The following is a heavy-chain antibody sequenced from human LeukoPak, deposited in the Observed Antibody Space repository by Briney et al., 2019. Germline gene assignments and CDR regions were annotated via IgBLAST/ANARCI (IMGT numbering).Heavy chain of an antibody. D-gene: IGHD5-18*01. CDR2: IKRIIDGGTT. V-gene: IGHV3-15*01. CDR1: GFTFSNTW. Sequence: PGGSLRLSCAASGFTFSNTWMNWVRQAPGKGLEWVGRIKRIIDGGTTDYAAPVKGRFTVSRDDSINTLYLQTSSLKTEDTAVYYCAKDQGYSYGYLTGRYPGYWGQGTLVTVSS. J-gene: IGHJ4*02. CDR3: AKDQGYSYGYLTGRYPGY.